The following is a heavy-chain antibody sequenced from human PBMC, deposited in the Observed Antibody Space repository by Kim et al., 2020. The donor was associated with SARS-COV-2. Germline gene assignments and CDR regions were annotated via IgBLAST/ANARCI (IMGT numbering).Heavy chain of an antibody. CDR1: GGTFSSYA. CDR2: IIPIFGTA. V-gene: IGHV1-69*13. Sequence: SVKVSCKASGGTFSSYAISWVRQAPGQGLEWMGGIIPIFGTANYAQKFQGRVTITADESTSAAYMELSSLRSEDTAVYYCARGGGYCSSTSCQSGWYFDLWGRGTLVTVSS. D-gene: IGHD2-2*01. CDR3: ARGGGYCSSTSCQSGWYFDL. J-gene: IGHJ2*01.